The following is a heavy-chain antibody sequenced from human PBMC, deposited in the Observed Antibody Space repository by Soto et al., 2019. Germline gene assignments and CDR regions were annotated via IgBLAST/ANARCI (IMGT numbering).Heavy chain of an antibody. V-gene: IGHV4-39*01. CDR2: IYYSGST. Sequence: SETLSLTCTVSGGSISSSSYYWGWFRQPPGKGLEWIGSIYYSGSTYYNPSLKSLITISVDTSKKQFSLQLSSVTAADTAVYYCARVHMQLVPSNYYYYYGMDFWGQGTTVTVSS. D-gene: IGHD6-6*01. CDR1: GGSISSSSYY. CDR3: ARVHMQLVPSNYYYYYGMDF. J-gene: IGHJ6*02.